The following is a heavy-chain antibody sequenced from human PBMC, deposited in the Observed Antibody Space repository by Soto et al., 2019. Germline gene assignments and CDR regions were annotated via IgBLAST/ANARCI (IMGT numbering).Heavy chain of an antibody. J-gene: IGHJ4*02. CDR2: ISSSSSYM. V-gene: IGHV3-21*01. Sequence: EVQLVESGGGLVKPGGSLRLSCAASGFTFSSYSMNWVRQAPGKGLEWVSSISSSSSYMYYADSVKGRFTISRDNAKNSLYLKMNSLRAEDTAVYYCARYDSSGYALAYWGQGTLVTVSS. CDR1: GFTFSSYS. D-gene: IGHD3-22*01. CDR3: ARYDSSGYALAY.